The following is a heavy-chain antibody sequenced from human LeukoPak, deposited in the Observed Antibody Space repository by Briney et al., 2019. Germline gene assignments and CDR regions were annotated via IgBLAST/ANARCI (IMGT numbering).Heavy chain of an antibody. Sequence: PGESLRLSCAASGFTFTSYTMNWVRQAPGKGLEWVSHIGTGTSTVGYADSIKGRFTISRDNAKNSVDLQMSSLRVDDSAVYYCVRDKDWGFDSWGQGTLVTVSS. V-gene: IGHV3-48*01. D-gene: IGHD7-27*01. CDR1: GFTFTSYT. CDR2: IGTGTSTV. CDR3: VRDKDWGFDS. J-gene: IGHJ4*02.